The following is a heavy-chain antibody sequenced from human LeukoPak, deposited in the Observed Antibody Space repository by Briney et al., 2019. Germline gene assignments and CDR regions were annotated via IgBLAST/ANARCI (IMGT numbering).Heavy chain of an antibody. CDR1: GGSISSYY. CDR2: VHRSGYT. D-gene: IGHD3-9*01. V-gene: IGHV4-4*07. Sequence: SETLPLTCSVSGGSISSYYWSWIRQPAGKGLEWIGRVHRSGYTNYNPSLKSRLTMSVETSKNQISLRLRSVSAADTAVYYCARDDFEYSVHYGMDVWGQGTTVTVSS. CDR3: ARDDFEYSVHYGMDV. J-gene: IGHJ6*02.